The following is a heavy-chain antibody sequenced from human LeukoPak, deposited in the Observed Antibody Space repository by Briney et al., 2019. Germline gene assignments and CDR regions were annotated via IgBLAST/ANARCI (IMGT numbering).Heavy chain of an antibody. CDR2: IYYSGST. D-gene: IGHD3-22*01. Sequence: PSETLSLTCTVSGGSIRSSYYYWSWIRQPPGKGLEWIGYIYYSGSTNYNPSLKSRVTISVDTSKNQFSLKLSSVTAADTAVYYCARGPRRLLRVPDYYFDYWGQGTLVTVSS. J-gene: IGHJ4*02. CDR1: GGSIRSSYYY. V-gene: IGHV4-61*01. CDR3: ARGPRRLLRVPDYYFDY.